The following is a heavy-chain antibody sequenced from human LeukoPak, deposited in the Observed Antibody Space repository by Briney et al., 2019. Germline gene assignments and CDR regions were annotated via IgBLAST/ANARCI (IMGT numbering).Heavy chain of an antibody. J-gene: IGHJ3*02. CDR3: ARDSPVEMATIDAFDM. D-gene: IGHD5-24*01. CDR1: GYTFTSYD. V-gene: IGHV1-8*01. Sequence: ASVKVSCKASGYTFTSYDINWVRQATGQGLEWMGWMNPNSGNTGYAQKFQGRVTMTRNTSISTAYMELSSLRSEDTAVYYCARDSPVEMATIDAFDMWGQGTMVTVSS. CDR2: MNPNSGNT.